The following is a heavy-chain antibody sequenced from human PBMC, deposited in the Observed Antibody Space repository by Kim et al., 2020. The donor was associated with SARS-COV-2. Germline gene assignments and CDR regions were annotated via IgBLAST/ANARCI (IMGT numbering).Heavy chain of an antibody. Sequence: ASVKVSCKASGYTFTSYAMNWVRQAPGQWLEWMGWINTNTGNPTYAQGFTGRFVFSLDTSVSTAYLQNSSLKAEDTAVYYCARARRSPPTQYSSSWYHYRGQGPLLPVSS. J-gene: IGHJ4*02. V-gene: IGHV7-4-1*02. D-gene: IGHD6-13*01. CDR3: ARARRSPPTQYSSSWYHY. CDR2: INTNTGNP. CDR1: GYTFTSYA.